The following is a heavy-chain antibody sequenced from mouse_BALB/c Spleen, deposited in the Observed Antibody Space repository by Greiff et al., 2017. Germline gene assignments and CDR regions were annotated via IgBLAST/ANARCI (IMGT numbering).Heavy chain of an antibody. Sequence: EVKLVESGGGLVQPGGSRKLSCAASGFTFSSFGMHWVRQAPEKGLEWVAYISSGSSTIYYADTVKGRFTISRDNPKNTLFLQMTSLRSEDTAMYYCARSHYRHYAWFAYWGQGTLVTVSA. J-gene: IGHJ3*01. CDR3: ARSHYRHYAWFAY. CDR1: GFTFSSFG. CDR2: ISSGSSTI. D-gene: IGHD2-5*01. V-gene: IGHV5-17*02.